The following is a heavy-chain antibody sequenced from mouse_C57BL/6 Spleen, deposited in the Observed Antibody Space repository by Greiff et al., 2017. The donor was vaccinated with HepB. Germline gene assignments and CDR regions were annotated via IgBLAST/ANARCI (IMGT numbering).Heavy chain of an antibody. D-gene: IGHD1-1*01. CDR2: IYPRSGNT. CDR3: SYYYGSSSQAWFAY. Sequence: QVQLQQSGAELARPGASVKLSCKASGYTFTSYGISWVKQRTGQGLEWIGEIYPRSGNTYYNEKFKGKATLTADKSSSTAYMELRSLTSEDSAVYFCSYYYGSSSQAWFAYWGQGTLVTVSA. CDR1: GYTFTSYG. J-gene: IGHJ3*01. V-gene: IGHV1-81*01.